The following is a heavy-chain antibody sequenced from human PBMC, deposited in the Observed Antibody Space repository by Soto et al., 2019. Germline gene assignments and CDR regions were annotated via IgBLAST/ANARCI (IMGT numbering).Heavy chain of an antibody. CDR3: ARRIYGDWYFDL. CDR1: GASITSSNW. Sequence: QVQLQESSPGLVKPSGTLSLTCAVSGASITSSNWWSWVRQPPGKGLEWIGEIFHSGSTNSNPSRKSRVTISLDTSNNQFSLNLSSVSAADMAVYYCARRIYGDWYFDLWGRGTLVTVSS. J-gene: IGHJ2*01. V-gene: IGHV4-4*02. D-gene: IGHD3-16*01. CDR2: IFHSGST.